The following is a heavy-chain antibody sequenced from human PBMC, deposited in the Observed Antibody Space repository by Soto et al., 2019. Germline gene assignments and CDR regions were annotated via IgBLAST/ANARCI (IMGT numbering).Heavy chain of an antibody. CDR2: ISGSGGST. V-gene: IGHV3-23*01. Sequence: EVQLLESGGGLVQPGGSLRLSCAASGFTFSSYAMSWVRQAPGKGLEWVTAISGSGGSTYYADSVKGRFTISRDNSKNTLYLQMNSLRAEDTAVYYCAKLRGTYYYGSGAFDIWGQGTMVTVSS. D-gene: IGHD3-10*01. J-gene: IGHJ3*02. CDR3: AKLRGTYYYGSGAFDI. CDR1: GFTFSSYA.